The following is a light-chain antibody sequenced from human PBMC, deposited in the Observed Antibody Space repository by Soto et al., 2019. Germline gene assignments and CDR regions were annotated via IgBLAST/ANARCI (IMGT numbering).Light chain of an antibody. J-gene: IGKJ1*01. CDR2: KPS. Sequence: DIQMTQSPSTLSASVGDRVTITCRASQSISSWLAWYQQKPGKAPKLLIYKPSTLESGVPSRFSGSASGTEFTLTISSLQPDDFATYYGQQYTGYGSWTFGQGTKVEI. CDR3: QQYTGYGSWT. CDR1: QSISSW. V-gene: IGKV1-5*03.